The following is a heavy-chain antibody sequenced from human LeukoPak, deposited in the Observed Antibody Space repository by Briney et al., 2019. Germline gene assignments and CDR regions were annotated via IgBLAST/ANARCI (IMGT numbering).Heavy chain of an antibody. CDR1: AFTFSYYA. CDR2: ISGSGST. Sequence: GGSLRLSCAASAFTFSYYAMSWVRQAPGRGLEWVSAISGSGSTHYADSVKGRFTISRDNSKNTLYLQMNSLRAEDTAVYYCAKDRAVVVAAINDYWGQGTLVTVSS. V-gene: IGHV3-23*01. D-gene: IGHD2-15*01. J-gene: IGHJ4*02. CDR3: AKDRAVVVAAINDY.